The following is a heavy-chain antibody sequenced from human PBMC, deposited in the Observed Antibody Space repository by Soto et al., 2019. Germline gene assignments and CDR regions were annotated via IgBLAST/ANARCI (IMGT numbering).Heavy chain of an antibody. Sequence: SETLSLTCAVSSGSISSSNWWSWVRQPPGKGLEWIGEIYHSGSTNYNPSLKSRVTISVDTSKNQFSLKLSSVTAADTAVFYCAGLYPYESSGYHLNYWGQGALVTVSS. CDR1: SGSISSSNW. D-gene: IGHD3-22*01. CDR3: AGLYPYESSGYHLNY. J-gene: IGHJ4*02. CDR2: IYHSGST. V-gene: IGHV4-4*02.